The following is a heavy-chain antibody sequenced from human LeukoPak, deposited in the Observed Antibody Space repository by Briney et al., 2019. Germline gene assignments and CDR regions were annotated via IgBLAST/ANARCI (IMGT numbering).Heavy chain of an antibody. J-gene: IGHJ5*02. CDR3: ARRAWGYYGSGSHPRFDP. CDR1: GGSISSSNW. CDR2: IYHSGST. Sequence: PSGTLSLTCAVSGGSISSSNWWSWVRQPPGQGLEWIGEIYHSGSTNYNPSLKSRVTISVDKSKNQFSLKLSSVTAADTAVYYCARRAWGYYGSGSHPRFDPWGQGTLVTVSS. V-gene: IGHV4-4*02. D-gene: IGHD3-10*01.